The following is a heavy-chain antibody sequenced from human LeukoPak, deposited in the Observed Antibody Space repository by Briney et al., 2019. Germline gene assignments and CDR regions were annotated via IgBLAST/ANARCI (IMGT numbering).Heavy chain of an antibody. V-gene: IGHV3-74*01. CDR1: RFTFSTYW. CDR2: INSDGSST. J-gene: IGHJ4*02. D-gene: IGHD3-10*01. CDR3: AFGVYYFDY. Sequence: PGGSLRLSCAASRFTFSTYWMHWVRQAPGKGLVWVSRINSDGSSTGYADSVKGRFTISRDNAKNTLYLQMNSLRAEDTAVYYCAFGVYYFDYWGQGTLVTVSS.